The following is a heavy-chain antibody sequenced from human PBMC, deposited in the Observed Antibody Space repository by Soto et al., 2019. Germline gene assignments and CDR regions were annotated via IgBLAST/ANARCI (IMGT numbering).Heavy chain of an antibody. CDR2: IYYRGNT. J-gene: IGHJ4*02. D-gene: IGHD3-9*01. CDR1: GGSIGTYY. Sequence: QVQLQESGPGLVKPSETLSLTCTVSGGSIGTYYWSWIRQPPGKGLEWIGYIYYRGNTDYNPSLRRRVTISLDTPKHQFSLKLSSVTAADTAVYYCARHPGYYDILTGYTTYYFDYWGQGILVTVSS. V-gene: IGHV4-59*08. CDR3: ARHPGYYDILTGYTTYYFDY.